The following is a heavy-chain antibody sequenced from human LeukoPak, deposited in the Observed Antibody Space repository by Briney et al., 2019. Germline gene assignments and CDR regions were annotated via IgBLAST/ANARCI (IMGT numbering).Heavy chain of an antibody. Sequence: GGSLRLSCAASGFTFSSYWMHWVRQAPGKGLVWVSRINSDGSSTSYADSVKGRFTISRDNAENTLYLQMNSLRAEDTAVYYCARAIPQGDAFDIWGQGTMVTVSS. CDR1: GFTFSSYW. V-gene: IGHV3-74*01. D-gene: IGHD2-2*02. CDR3: ARAIPQGDAFDI. CDR2: INSDGSST. J-gene: IGHJ3*02.